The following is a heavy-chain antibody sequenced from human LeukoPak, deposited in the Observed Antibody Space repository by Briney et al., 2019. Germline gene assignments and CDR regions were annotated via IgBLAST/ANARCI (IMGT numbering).Heavy chain of an antibody. J-gene: IGHJ3*02. D-gene: IGHD2-15*01. CDR3: AKDMGFWRGDSCYSLAVPGALDVFDI. CDR2: ISGRGGST. CDR1: EFTFSTYA. V-gene: IGHV3-23*01. Sequence: GGSLRLSCAASEFTFSTYAMSWVRHAPGKGLEWVSGISGRGGSTYYADSVKGRFTISRDNSKNTLYLQMNSLRAEDTAVYYCAKDMGFWRGDSCYSLAVPGALDVFDIWGQGTMVTVSS.